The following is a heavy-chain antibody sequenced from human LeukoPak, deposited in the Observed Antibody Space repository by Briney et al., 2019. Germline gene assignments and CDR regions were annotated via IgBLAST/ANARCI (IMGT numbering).Heavy chain of an antibody. CDR3: GGSAAHYYYMDV. D-gene: IGHD2-2*01. Sequence: GGSLRPSCAASGFTVSSNYMSWVRQAPGKGLEWVSAISGSGGSTYYADSVKGRFTISRDNSKNTLYLQMNSLRAEDTAVYYCGGSAAHYYYMDVWGKGTTVTVSS. CDR1: GFTVSSNY. V-gene: IGHV3-23*01. CDR2: ISGSGGST. J-gene: IGHJ6*03.